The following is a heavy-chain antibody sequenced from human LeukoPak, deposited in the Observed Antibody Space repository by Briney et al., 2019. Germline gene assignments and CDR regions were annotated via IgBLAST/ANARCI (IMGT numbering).Heavy chain of an antibody. D-gene: IGHD5-12*01. V-gene: IGHV4-34*01. J-gene: IGHJ4*02. CDR1: GGSFSGYY. CDR3: ARVGGYDPFDY. CDR2: INHSGST. Sequence: SETLSLTCAVYGGSFSGYYWSWIRQPPGKGLEWIGEINHSGSTNYNPSLKSRVTTSVDTSRNQFSLKLSSVTAADTAVYYCARVGGYDPFDYWGQGTLVTVSS.